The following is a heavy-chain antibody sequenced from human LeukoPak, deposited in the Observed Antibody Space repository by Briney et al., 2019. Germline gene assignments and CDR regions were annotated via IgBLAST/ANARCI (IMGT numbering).Heavy chain of an antibody. CDR2: ISYSGST. D-gene: IGHD3-22*01. CDR1: GGSVSSDTYY. J-gene: IGHJ4*02. CDR3: ARRHYYNGRAYYFLDY. Sequence: PSETLSLTCTVPGGSVSSDTYYWTWIRQPPGKGLQWIGYISYSGSTNYNPSLKSRVTISLHTSKNQFSLRLSSLTAADTAVYYCARRHYYNGRAYYFLDYWGQGTLVTASS. V-gene: IGHV4-61*01.